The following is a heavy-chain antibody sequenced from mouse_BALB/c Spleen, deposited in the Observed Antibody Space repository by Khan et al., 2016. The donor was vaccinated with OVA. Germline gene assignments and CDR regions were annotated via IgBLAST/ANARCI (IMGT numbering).Heavy chain of an antibody. V-gene: IGHV5-6-5*01. CDR2: ISSGGNT. Sequence: EVELVESGGGLVKPGGSLKLSCAASGFTFSNYDMSWVRQTPEKRLEWVASISSGGNTYYPDSVKGRFTISRDNARKILYLHMSSLRFEDTSMYYGARGPYYGSSPCYFDYWGQGTTLTVSS. J-gene: IGHJ2*01. CDR3: ARGPYYGSSPCYFDY. D-gene: IGHD1-1*01. CDR1: GFTFSNYD.